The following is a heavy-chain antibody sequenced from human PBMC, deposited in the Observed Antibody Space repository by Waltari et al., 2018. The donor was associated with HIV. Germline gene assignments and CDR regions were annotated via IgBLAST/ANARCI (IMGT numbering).Heavy chain of an antibody. Sequence: EVQLVESGGDLVQPGRSLRLSCSASGFTVGAYLMSWVRQAPGKGLEWVGFIRSKADAGGTAEYAASVKGRFTISRDDSRSIAYLQMNSLKSEDTAVYYCARTTVTYFDSWGQGTLVSVSS. CDR2: IRSKADAGGTA. CDR1: GFTVGAYL. V-gene: IGHV3-49*04. J-gene: IGHJ4*02. CDR3: ARTTVTYFDS. D-gene: IGHD4-17*01.